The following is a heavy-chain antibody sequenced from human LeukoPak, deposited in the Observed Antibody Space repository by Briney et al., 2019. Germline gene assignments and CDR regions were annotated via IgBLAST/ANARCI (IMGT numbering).Heavy chain of an antibody. CDR2: ISAYNGNT. D-gene: IGHD3-22*01. J-gene: IGHJ4*02. CDR3: ARDTYYDSSGYPDY. CDR1: GYTFTSYG. Sequence: ASVKVSCKASGYTFTSYGISWVRQAPGQGLEWMGWISAYNGNTNYAQKLQGRVTMTTDTFTSTAYMELRSLRSDDTAVYYCARDTYYDSSGYPDYWGQGTLVTVSS. V-gene: IGHV1-18*01.